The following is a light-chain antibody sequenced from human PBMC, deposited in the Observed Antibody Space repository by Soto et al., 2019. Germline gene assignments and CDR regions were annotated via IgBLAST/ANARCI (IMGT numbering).Light chain of an antibody. J-gene: IGKJ1*01. CDR1: ETIRNL. CDR2: DAF. V-gene: IGKV3-20*01. CDR3: HQYGSSPQT. Sequence: EIVLTQSPPTLSVSPGERDTLSCRASETIRNLLAWYQQRPGQAPRLLIYDAFSRAPGIPARFSGGGAGTDFTLTITRLEPEDFGVYYCHQYGSSPQTFGQGTKVEIK.